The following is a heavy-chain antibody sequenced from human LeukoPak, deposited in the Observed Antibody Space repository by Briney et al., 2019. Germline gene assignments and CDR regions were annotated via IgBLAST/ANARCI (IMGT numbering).Heavy chain of an antibody. J-gene: IGHJ4*02. CDR2: IYPGDSDT. Sequence: GESLKISCKGSGYSVTSYWIGWVRQMPGKGLEWMGIIYPGDSDTRYSPSFQGQVTISADKSISTAYLQWSSLKASDTAMYYCARRYDSSGYYLSDFDYWGQGTLVTVSS. D-gene: IGHD3-22*01. V-gene: IGHV5-51*01. CDR1: GYSVTSYW. CDR3: ARRYDSSGYYLSDFDY.